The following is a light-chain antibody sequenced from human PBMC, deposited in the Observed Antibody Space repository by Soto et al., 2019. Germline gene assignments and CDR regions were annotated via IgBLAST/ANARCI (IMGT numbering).Light chain of an antibody. J-gene: IGLJ2*01. CDR3: QVWDTGSDHLV. Sequence: SYELTQPPSVAVAPGETASITCGGNNIGSKSVHWYQQKPGQAPVLVIYYDNDRPSGIPERFSGSNSGTTATLTISRVEAGDEADYYCQVWDTGSDHLVFGGGTKLTVL. CDR2: YDN. CDR1: NIGSKS. V-gene: IGLV3-21*04.